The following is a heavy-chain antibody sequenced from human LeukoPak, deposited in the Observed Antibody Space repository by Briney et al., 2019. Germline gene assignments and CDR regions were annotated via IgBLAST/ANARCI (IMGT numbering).Heavy chain of an antibody. V-gene: IGHV1-2*02. CDR2: INPNSGGT. CDR1: GYRFTGHY. Sequence: ASVKVSCKASGYRFTGHYMHWVRQAPGQGLEWMGWINPNSGGTNYAQKFQGRVTMTRDTSISTAYMELSSLRFDDTAVYYCARGDMIDGDWGQGTPVTVSS. D-gene: IGHD3-22*01. J-gene: IGHJ4*02. CDR3: ARGDMIDGD.